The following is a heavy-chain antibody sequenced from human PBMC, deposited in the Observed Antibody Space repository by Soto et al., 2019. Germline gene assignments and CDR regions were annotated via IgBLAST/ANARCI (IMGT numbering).Heavy chain of an antibody. V-gene: IGHV1-69*02. CDR3: ARGGNYATLNWFDP. Sequence: QVQLVQSGAEVKKPGSSVKVSCKASGGTFSSYTISWVRQAPGQGLEWMGRIIPILGMANYAQKFQGRVTITADKSTSTAYMELSSLRSEDTAVYYCARGGNYATLNWFDPWGQGTLVTVSS. D-gene: IGHD1-7*01. J-gene: IGHJ5*02. CDR1: GGTFSSYT. CDR2: IIPILGMA.